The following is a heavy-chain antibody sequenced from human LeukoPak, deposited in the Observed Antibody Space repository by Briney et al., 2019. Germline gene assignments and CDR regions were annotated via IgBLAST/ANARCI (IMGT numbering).Heavy chain of an antibody. CDR3: AKRGVVIRVVLVGFHKEAYYFDS. CDR2: ISGSGGRP. V-gene: IGHV3-23*01. Sequence: GESLRLSCAASGFTFSSYTMSWVRQAPGKGLEWVAGISGSGGRPNYADSVKGRFTISRDSPKNTLYLQMNSLRDEDTAVYFCAKRGVVIRVVLVGFHKEAYYFDSWGQGALVTVSS. J-gene: IGHJ4*02. CDR1: GFTFSSYT. D-gene: IGHD3-10*01.